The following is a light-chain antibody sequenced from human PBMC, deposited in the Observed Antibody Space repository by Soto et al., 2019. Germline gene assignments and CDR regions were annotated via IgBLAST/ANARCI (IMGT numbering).Light chain of an antibody. CDR1: QSVSYSSDKRNC. CDR2: WAS. V-gene: IGKV4-1*01. CDR3: QQYYSSPLT. Sequence: DIVMTQSPDSLAVSLGERATINCKSSQSVSYSSDKRNCLAWYQQKPGLPPKLLIYWASTRESGVPDRFSGTVSGTDFTLTISSLQAEDVAVYYWQQYYSSPLTFGGGTKVEIK. J-gene: IGKJ4*01.